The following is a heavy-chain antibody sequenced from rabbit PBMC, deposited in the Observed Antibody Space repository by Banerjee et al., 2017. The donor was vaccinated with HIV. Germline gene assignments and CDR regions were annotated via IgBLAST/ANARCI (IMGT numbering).Heavy chain of an antibody. J-gene: IGHJ4*01. V-gene: IGHV1S45*01. CDR1: GFSFSSSYW. CDR2: IYAGNNGT. CDR3: ARLGTSSNGARVFNL. D-gene: IGHD1-1*01. Sequence: QEQLVESGGGLVKPGASLTLTCTASGFSFSSSYWICWVRQAPGKGLEWIACIYAGNNGTYYANWAKGRFTISKTSTTVTLQLTSLTAADTATYSCARLGTSSNGARVFNLWGQGTLVTVS.